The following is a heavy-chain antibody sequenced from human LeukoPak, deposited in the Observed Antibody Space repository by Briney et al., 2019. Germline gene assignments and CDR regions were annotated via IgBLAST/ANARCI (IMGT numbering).Heavy chain of an antibody. D-gene: IGHD3-16*02. Sequence: PSETLSLTCTVSGGSISSYYWSWIRQPPGKGLEWIGYIYYSGSTNYNPSLKSRVTISVDTSKNQFSLKLSSVTAADTAVYYCARENKRSDYVWGRYRSFDPWGQGTLVTVSS. J-gene: IGHJ5*02. CDR3: ARENKRSDYVWGRYRSFDP. CDR2: IYYSGST. CDR1: GGSISSYY. V-gene: IGHV4-59*01.